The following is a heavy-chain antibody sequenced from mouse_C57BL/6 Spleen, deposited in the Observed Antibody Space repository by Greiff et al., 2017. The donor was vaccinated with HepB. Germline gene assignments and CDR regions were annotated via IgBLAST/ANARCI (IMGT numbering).Heavy chain of an antibody. CDR3: ASIYYSNYYAMDY. D-gene: IGHD2-5*01. Sequence: EVKLMESEGGLVQPGSSMKLSCTASGFTFSDYYMAWVRQVPEKGLEWVANINYDGSSTYYLDSLKSRFIISRDNAKNILYLQMSSLKSEDTATYYCASIYYSNYYAMDYWGQGTSVTVSS. J-gene: IGHJ4*01. CDR1: GFTFSDYY. V-gene: IGHV5-16*01. CDR2: INYDGSST.